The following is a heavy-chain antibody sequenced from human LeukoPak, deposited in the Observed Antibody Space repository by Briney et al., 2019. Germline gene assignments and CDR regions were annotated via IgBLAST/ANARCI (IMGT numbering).Heavy chain of an antibody. Sequence: ASVKVSCKASGYTFTSYYMHWVRQAPGQGLEWMGIINPSGGSTSYAQKFQGRVTMTRDMSTSTVYMELSSLRSEDTAVYYCARDRSRAVAGNLRFDYWGQGTLVTVSS. CDR1: GYTFTSYY. CDR2: INPSGGST. J-gene: IGHJ4*02. CDR3: ARDRSRAVAGNLRFDY. D-gene: IGHD6-19*01. V-gene: IGHV1-46*01.